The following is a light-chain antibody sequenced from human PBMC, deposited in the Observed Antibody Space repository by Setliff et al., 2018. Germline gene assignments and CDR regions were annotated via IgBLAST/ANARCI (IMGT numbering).Light chain of an antibody. CDR1: SGSVSSNYN. Sequence: QTVVAQEPSFSVSPGGTVTLTCGLNSGSVSSNYNPSGYQQTPGQAPRTLFYSTNTRSSGVPDRFSGSILGNKAALTITGAQADDESDYYCVLNMGSGIYGFGSGTKV. CDR2: STN. CDR3: VLNMGSGIYG. J-gene: IGLJ1*01. V-gene: IGLV8-61*01.